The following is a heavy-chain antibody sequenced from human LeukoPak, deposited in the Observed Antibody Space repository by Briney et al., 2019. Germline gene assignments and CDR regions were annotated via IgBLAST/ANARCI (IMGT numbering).Heavy chain of an antibody. J-gene: IGHJ3*02. CDR2: INGSGGST. D-gene: IGHD6-19*01. V-gene: IGHV3-23*01. CDR1: GFTFSSYA. CDR3: SKALGAVASHDAFDI. Sequence: PGGSLRLSCAASGFTFSSYAMSWVRQAPGKGLEWVSAINGSGGSTYYADYVKGRFTISTDNSKNTLDLQMNSLRAEDTAVYYCSKALGAVASHDAFDIWGQGTMVTVCS.